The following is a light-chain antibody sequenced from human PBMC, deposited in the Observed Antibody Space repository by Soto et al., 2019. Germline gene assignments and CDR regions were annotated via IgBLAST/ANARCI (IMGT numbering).Light chain of an antibody. V-gene: IGKV3-11*01. J-gene: IGKJ4*01. CDR3: HQRSNWPPT. Sequence: ENVLTQSPATLSLSPGERATLSCRASQSVSSNLAWYQQKPGQAPRLLIYDASNRATSIPARFSGSGSGTDFTLTIGSLQPEDFAVYYCHQRSNWPPTFGGGTKVDNK. CDR2: DAS. CDR1: QSVSSN.